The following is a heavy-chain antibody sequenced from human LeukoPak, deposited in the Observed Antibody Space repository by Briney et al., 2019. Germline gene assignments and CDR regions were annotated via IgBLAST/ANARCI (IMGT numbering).Heavy chain of an antibody. V-gene: IGHV3-23*01. J-gene: IGHJ4*02. CDR3: AKVLKYQQTFFDY. CDR1: GFTFSSNA. CDR2: ITVSGGNT. D-gene: IGHD2-2*01. Sequence: GGSLRLSYAASGFTFSSNAMSWVRQAPGEGLEGASGITVSGGNTYYADSVKGRFTISRDNSKNTLYLQMNSLRAEDTAVYYCAKVLKYQQTFFDYWGQGTLVTVSS.